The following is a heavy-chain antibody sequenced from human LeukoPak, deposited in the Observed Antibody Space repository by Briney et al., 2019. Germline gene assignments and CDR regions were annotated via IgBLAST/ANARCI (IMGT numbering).Heavy chain of an antibody. Sequence: SGGSLRLSCAASGFTFSSYSMSWVRQAPGKGLEWVANIKQDGSEKYYVDSVKGRFTISRDNSKNTLYLQMNSLRAEDTAVYYCARGVAVAARFDYWGQGTLVTVSS. CDR1: GFTFSSYS. CDR2: IKQDGSEK. V-gene: IGHV3-7*01. J-gene: IGHJ4*02. CDR3: ARGVAVAARFDY. D-gene: IGHD6-19*01.